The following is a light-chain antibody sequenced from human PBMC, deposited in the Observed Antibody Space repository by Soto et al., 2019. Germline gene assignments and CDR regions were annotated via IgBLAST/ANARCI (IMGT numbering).Light chain of an antibody. CDR3: QQRSYWLT. J-gene: IGKJ4*01. Sequence: DIVLTQSPATLSLSPGERATLSCRASQSVSTYLAWYQQKPGKAPRLLIYDASNRATGIPARFSGSGSGTDFTLTSSSLEPEYVAVYYCQQRSYWLTFGEGTKVEIK. CDR1: QSVSTY. CDR2: DAS. V-gene: IGKV3-11*01.